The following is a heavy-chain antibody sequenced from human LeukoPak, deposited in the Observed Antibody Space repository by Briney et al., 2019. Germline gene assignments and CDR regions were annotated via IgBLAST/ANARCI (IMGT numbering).Heavy chain of an antibody. CDR3: ATESSGWYGS. J-gene: IGHJ5*02. Sequence: ASVKVSCKASGYTFTSYDINWVRQATGQGLEWMGWMNPNSGNTGYAQKFQGRVTMTTDTSTSTAYMELRSLRSDDTAVYYCATESSGWYGSWGQGTLVTVSS. D-gene: IGHD6-19*01. CDR2: MNPNSGNT. CDR1: GYTFTSYD. V-gene: IGHV1-8*01.